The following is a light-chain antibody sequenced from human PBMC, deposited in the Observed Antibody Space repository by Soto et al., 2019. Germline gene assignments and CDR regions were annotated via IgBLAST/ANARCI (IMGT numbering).Light chain of an antibody. J-gene: IGKJ1*01. V-gene: IGKV2-28*01. CDR3: MQALQLPPT. Sequence: DIVMTQSPLSLPVTPGEPASISCRSSQSLLHSNGYNFLDWYLQKQGQSPQVLVYLGSNRGSGVSDRFSGSGSGTDFTLTISRVDAEDVGVYYCMQALQLPPTFGLGTRVEIK. CDR2: LGS. CDR1: QSLLHSNGYNF.